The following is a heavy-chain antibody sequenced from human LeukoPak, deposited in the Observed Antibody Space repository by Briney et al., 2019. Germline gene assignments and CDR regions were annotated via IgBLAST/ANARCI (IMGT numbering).Heavy chain of an antibody. Sequence: GGSLKISCQGSGSPFTSHWIGGVGQMPGKGLEWMGIIYPGDSDTRYRPSFQGQVTISADRSISPAYLQWSSLKASDPAMYYCARRTAADRGTGFDYWGQGTLVTVSS. CDR3: ARRTAADRGTGFDY. CDR2: IYPGDSDT. J-gene: IGHJ4*02. CDR1: GSPFTSHW. V-gene: IGHV5-51*01. D-gene: IGHD6-25*01.